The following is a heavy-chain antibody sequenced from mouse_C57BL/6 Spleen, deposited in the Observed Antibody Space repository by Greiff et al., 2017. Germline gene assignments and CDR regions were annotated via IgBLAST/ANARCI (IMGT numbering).Heavy chain of an antibody. CDR2: IDPSDSYT. Sequence: QVQLQQPGAELVMPGASVKLSCKASGYTFTSYWMHWVKQRPGQGLEWIGEIDPSDSYTNYNQKFKGKSTLTVDKSSSTAYMQLSSLTSEDSAVYYCARPHYYGSSYAYWYFEVWGTVTTVTVSS. J-gene: IGHJ1*03. V-gene: IGHV1-69*01. CDR3: ARPHYYGSSYAYWYFEV. D-gene: IGHD1-1*01. CDR1: GYTFTSYW.